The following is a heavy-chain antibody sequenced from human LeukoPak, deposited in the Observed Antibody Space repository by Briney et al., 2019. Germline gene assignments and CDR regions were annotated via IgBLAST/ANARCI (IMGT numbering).Heavy chain of an antibody. CDR2: IKHSGST. Sequence: SVTLSLTCAAYGGSFSGYYWSWIRQPPGKGREWIGEIKHSGSTNYNPPLKSRVTISENTSKSQFSLKLSSVTAADAAVYYCARGLRFDYWGQGTLVTVSS. V-gene: IGHV4-34*01. CDR3: ARGLRFDY. J-gene: IGHJ4*02. CDR1: GGSFSGYY.